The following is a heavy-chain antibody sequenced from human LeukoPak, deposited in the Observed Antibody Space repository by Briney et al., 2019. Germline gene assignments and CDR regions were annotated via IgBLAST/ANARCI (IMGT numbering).Heavy chain of an antibody. J-gene: IGHJ4*02. Sequence: ASVKVSCEASGYTFTSYYMHWVRQAPGQGLEWMGIINPSGGSTSYAQKFQGRVTMTRDTSTSTVYMELSSLRSEDTAVSHCARASTTVTTTNFDYWGQGTLVTVSS. V-gene: IGHV1-46*03. D-gene: IGHD4-17*01. CDR3: ARASTTVTTTNFDY. CDR1: GYTFTSYY. CDR2: INPSGGST.